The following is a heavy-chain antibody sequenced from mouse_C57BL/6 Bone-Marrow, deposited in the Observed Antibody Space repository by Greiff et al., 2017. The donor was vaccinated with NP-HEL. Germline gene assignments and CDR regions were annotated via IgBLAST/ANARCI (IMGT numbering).Heavy chain of an antibody. D-gene: IGHD2-3*01. Sequence: QVQLQQPGAELVMPGTSAKLSCKASGYTFTSYWMHWVKQRPGQGLEWIGEIDPSDSYTNYNQKFKGKSTLTVDKSSSTAYMQLSSLTSEDSAVYYSARDGYYPFDYRGQGTTLTVTS. CDR2: IDPSDSYT. V-gene: IGHV1-69*01. CDR3: ARDGYYPFDY. CDR1: GYTFTSYW. J-gene: IGHJ2*01.